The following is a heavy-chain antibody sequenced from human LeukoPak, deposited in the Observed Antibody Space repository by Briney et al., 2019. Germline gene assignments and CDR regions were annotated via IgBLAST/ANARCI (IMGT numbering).Heavy chain of an antibody. Sequence: SVKVSCKASGGTFSSYAISWVRQAPGQGLEWMGRIIPILGIANYAQKFQGRVTITADKSTSTAYMELSSLRSEDTAVYYCARDVPHGDYVSSYFDYWGQGTLVTVSS. CDR2: IIPILGIA. J-gene: IGHJ4*02. CDR3: ARDVPHGDYVSSYFDY. V-gene: IGHV1-69*04. CDR1: GGTFSSYA. D-gene: IGHD4-17*01.